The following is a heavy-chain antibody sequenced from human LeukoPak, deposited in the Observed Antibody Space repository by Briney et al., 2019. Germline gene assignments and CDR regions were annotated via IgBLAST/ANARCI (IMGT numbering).Heavy chain of an antibody. CDR1: GFTFSSYS. Sequence: PGGSLRLSCAASGFTFSSYSMNWVRQAPGKGLEWVSSISGSSSYINYADSVKGRFTISRDNAQNSLFLQLNSLRAEDTAVYYCARDPYSSGWYKDAFDIWGQGTMVTVSS. CDR2: ISGSSSYI. J-gene: IGHJ3*02. D-gene: IGHD6-19*01. CDR3: ARDPYSSGWYKDAFDI. V-gene: IGHV3-21*01.